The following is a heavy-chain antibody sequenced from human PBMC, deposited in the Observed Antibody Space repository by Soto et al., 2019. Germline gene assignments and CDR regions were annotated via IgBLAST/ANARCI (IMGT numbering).Heavy chain of an antibody. CDR1: RFTLSSNC. CDR2: IKQDGREK. D-gene: IGHD3-3*01. CDR3: ASDRREWSVD. V-gene: IGHV3-7*01. J-gene: IGHJ4*01. Sequence: GRSLRLSCAASRFTLSSNCMSWVRHALGKGLEWVANIKQDGREKYYVDSVKGRFTISRDNAKNSPYLQMNSLRPADTAVYYCASDRREWSVDWGRGAVEAVSS.